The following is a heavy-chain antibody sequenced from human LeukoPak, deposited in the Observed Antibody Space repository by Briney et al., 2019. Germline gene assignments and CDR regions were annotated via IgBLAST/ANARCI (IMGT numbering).Heavy chain of an antibody. V-gene: IGHV3-23*01. CDR3: AKRGPAGAGKSPDYFDY. J-gene: IGHJ4*02. Sequence: GGSLRLSCAASGFAFSSYVMSWVRQAPGKGLEWVSAITGSGDNTYYADSVKGRFTISRDNSKNTLYLQMNSLRAEDTAVYYCAKRGPAGAGKSPDYFDYWGQGTLVTVSS. D-gene: IGHD6-19*01. CDR1: GFAFSSYV. CDR2: ITGSGDNT.